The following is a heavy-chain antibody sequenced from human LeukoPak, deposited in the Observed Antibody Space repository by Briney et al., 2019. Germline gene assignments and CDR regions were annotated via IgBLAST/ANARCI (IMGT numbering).Heavy chain of an antibody. CDR3: ARRELVGAASDAFDI. J-gene: IGHJ3*02. D-gene: IGHD2-15*01. Sequence: SETLSLTCAVSGGSISSSSYYWGWIRQPPGKGLEWIGSIYYSGSTYYNPSLKSRVTISVDTSKNQFSLKLSSVTAADTAVYYCARRELVGAASDAFDIWGQGTMVTVSS. CDR1: GGSISSSSYY. V-gene: IGHV4-39*01. CDR2: IYYSGST.